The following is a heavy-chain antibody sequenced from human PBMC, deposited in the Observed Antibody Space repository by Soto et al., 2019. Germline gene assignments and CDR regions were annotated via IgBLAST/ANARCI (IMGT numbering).Heavy chain of an antibody. CDR3: VREIPSSSWYYYYYGMDV. V-gene: IGHV3-30-3*01. J-gene: IGHJ6*02. CDR1: GFTFSSYA. Sequence: VGSLRLSCAASGFTFSSYAMHWVRQAPGKGLEWVAVISYDGSNKYYADSVKGRFTISRDNSKNTLYLQMNSLRAEDTAVYYCVREIPSSSWYYYYYGMDVWGQGTTVTVSS. CDR2: ISYDGSNK. D-gene: IGHD6-13*01.